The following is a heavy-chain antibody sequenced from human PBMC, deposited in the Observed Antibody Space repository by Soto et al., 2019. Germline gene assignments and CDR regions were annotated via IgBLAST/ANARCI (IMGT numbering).Heavy chain of an antibody. D-gene: IGHD5-12*01. V-gene: IGHV5-51*01. Sequence: PGESLKISCKGSGYSFTSYWIGWVRQMPGKGLEWMGIIYPGDSDTRYSPSFQGQVTISADKSISTAYLQWSSLKASDTAMYYCARHAPYSGYDSPIDYWGQGTLVTVSS. CDR2: IYPGDSDT. CDR3: ARHAPYSGYDSPIDY. J-gene: IGHJ4*02. CDR1: GYSFTSYW.